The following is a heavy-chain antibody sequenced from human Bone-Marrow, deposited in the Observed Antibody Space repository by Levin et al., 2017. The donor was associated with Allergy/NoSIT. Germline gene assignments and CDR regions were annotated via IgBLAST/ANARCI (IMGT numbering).Heavy chain of an antibody. CDR1: GFPFRDYA. V-gene: IGHV3-49*03. CDR3: ALGGAAAA. D-gene: IGHD6-13*01. Sequence: GESLKISCRTSGFPFRDYAMSWFRQSPEKGLEWLGYIKSKSKDGTTKYAASLRGRFRISRDDSENVAYLQMNSLQTDDTAIYYCALGGAAAAWGQGTLVTVAS. J-gene: IGHJ5*02. CDR2: IKSKSKDGTT.